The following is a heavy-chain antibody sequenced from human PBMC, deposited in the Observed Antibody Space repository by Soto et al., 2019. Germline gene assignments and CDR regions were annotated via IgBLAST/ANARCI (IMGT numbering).Heavy chain of an antibody. V-gene: IGHV3-23*01. J-gene: IGHJ6*02. CDR2: ISGSGGST. CDR3: AKDSSSSWGTFYYYYYGMDV. Sequence: GGYLRLSCPASGFTFSSYAMIWCRQSPLKGLDLVSAISGSGGSTYYADSVKGRFTISRDNSKNTLYLQMNSLRAEDTAVYYCAKDSSSSWGTFYYYYYGMDVWGQGTTVTVAS. CDR1: GFTFSSYA. D-gene: IGHD6-13*01.